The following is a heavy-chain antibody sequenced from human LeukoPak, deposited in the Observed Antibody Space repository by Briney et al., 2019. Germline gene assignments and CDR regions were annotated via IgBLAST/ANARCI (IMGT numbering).Heavy chain of an antibody. CDR1: GFTFSSYS. D-gene: IGHD3-16*01. CDR3: AHSGGAADAFDI. V-gene: IGHV3-21*01. Sequence: GGSLRLSCAASGFTFSSYSMNWVRQAPGKGLEWVSSISSSSSYIDYADSVKGRFTISRDNPTNSLYLQMNSLRAEDTAVYYCAHSGGAADAFDIWGQGTMVTVSS. CDR2: ISSSSSYI. J-gene: IGHJ3*02.